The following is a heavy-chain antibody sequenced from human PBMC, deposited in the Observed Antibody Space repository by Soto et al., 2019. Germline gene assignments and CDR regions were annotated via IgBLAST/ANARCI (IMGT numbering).Heavy chain of an antibody. CDR1: GFTFDDSG. CDR3: AKGPKGTFTFDY. D-gene: IGHD1-7*01. J-gene: IGHJ4*02. CDR2: ISWNSGSI. Sequence: ALIPSFSAFGFTFDDSGMHWVRQAPGKGLEWVSGISWNSGSIGYADSVKGRVTISRDNANNSLYLQMNSLRAEDTALYYYAKGPKGTFTFDYWGQGNLVTVSS. V-gene: IGHV3-9*01.